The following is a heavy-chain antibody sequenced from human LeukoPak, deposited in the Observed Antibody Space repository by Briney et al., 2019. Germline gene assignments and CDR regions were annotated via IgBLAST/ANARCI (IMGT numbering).Heavy chain of an antibody. CDR2: ISHDGSGR. CDR1: GFTLIRCG. Sequence: GGSLRLSRAASGFTLIRCGIHWVRQPPGKGLEWVAVISHDGSGRCYADSVKGRFTISIDNSKNTVNLQMNSLRADDTALYYCGQENLSWGQGTLVTVSS. J-gene: IGHJ5*02. CDR3: GQENLS. V-gene: IGHV3-30*18.